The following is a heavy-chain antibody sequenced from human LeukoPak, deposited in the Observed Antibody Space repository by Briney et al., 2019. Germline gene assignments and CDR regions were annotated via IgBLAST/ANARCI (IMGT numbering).Heavy chain of an antibody. CDR1: GGSISSYY. J-gene: IGHJ4*02. D-gene: IGHD3-3*01. Sequence: PSETLSLTCTVSGGSISSYYWSWIRQPPGKGLEWIGYIYYSGSTNYNPSLKSRVTISVDTSKNQFSLKLSSVTAADTAVYYCARVQWAYYDLWSGYYGNFGFDYWGQGTLVTVSS. CDR3: ARVQWAYYDLWSGYYGNFGFDY. V-gene: IGHV4-59*01. CDR2: IYYSGST.